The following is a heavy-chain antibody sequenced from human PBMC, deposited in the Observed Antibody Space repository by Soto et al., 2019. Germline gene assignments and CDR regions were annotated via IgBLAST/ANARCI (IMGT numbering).Heavy chain of an antibody. J-gene: IGHJ4*02. D-gene: IGHD3-16*01. V-gene: IGHV3-74*01. CDR3: ARDGARRGDLDS. CDR1: GFTFSNYW. CDR2: IKRDGSSI. Sequence: EVQLVESGGGLVQPGGSLRLSCAASGFTFSNYWMDWVRQAPGKGLVWVSRIKRDGSSISYADSVKGRVTISRDNAKNTLYLQMTSLSAEATAVYYCARDGARRGDLDSWGQGTLVTVSS.